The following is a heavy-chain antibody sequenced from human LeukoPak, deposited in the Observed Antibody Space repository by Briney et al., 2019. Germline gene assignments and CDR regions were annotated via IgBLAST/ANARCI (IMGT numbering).Heavy chain of an antibody. Sequence: GGSLRLSCAASGFTFSSYSMSWVRQAPGKGLEWVSAISGSGGSTYYADSVKGRFTISRDNSKNTLYLQMNSLRAEDTAVYYCATDYCSSTSCRDYFDYWGQGTLVTVSS. CDR1: GFTFSSYS. D-gene: IGHD2-2*01. V-gene: IGHV3-23*01. CDR3: ATDYCSSTSCRDYFDY. J-gene: IGHJ4*02. CDR2: ISGSGGST.